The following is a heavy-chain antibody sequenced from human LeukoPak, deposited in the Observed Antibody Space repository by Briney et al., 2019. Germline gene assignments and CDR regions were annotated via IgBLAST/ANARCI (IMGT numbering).Heavy chain of an antibody. CDR2: IYYIGST. J-gene: IGHJ6*02. CDR3: ARHAGGYSSGWYVGYYYYYGMDV. V-gene: IGHV4-39*01. CDR1: GGSTSSSSYY. Sequence: SETLSLTCTVSGGSTSSSSYYWGWIRQPPGKGLEWIGSIYYIGSTYYNPSLKSRVTISVDTSKNQFSLKLSSVTAADTAVSYCARHAGGYSSGWYVGYYYYYGMDVWGQGTTVTVSS. D-gene: IGHD6-19*01.